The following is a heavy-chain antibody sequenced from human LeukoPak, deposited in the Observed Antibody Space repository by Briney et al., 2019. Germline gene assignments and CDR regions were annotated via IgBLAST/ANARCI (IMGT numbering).Heavy chain of an antibody. Sequence: TFSSYAMTWVRQPPGKGLEWIGSIYYSGSTYYNPSLKSRVTISVDTSKNQFSLKLSSVTAADTAVYYCARQRIAYSSGWYFWFDPWGQGTLVTVSS. CDR2: IYYSGST. CDR1: TFSSYA. D-gene: IGHD6-19*01. J-gene: IGHJ5*02. CDR3: ARQRIAYSSGWYFWFDP. V-gene: IGHV4-39*01.